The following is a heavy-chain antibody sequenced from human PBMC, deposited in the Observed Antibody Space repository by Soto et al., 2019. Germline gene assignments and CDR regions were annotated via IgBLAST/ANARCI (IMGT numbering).Heavy chain of an antibody. CDR2: ISSSSSYI. CDR1: GFTFSSYS. CDR3: AREGAIEDYYGMDV. Sequence: GGSLRLSCAASGFTFSSYSMNWVRQAPGKGLEWVSSISSSSSYIYYADSVKGRFTISRDNAKNSLYLQMNSLGAEDTAVYYCAREGAIEDYYGMDVWGQGTTVTDSS. D-gene: IGHD1-26*01. V-gene: IGHV3-21*01. J-gene: IGHJ6*02.